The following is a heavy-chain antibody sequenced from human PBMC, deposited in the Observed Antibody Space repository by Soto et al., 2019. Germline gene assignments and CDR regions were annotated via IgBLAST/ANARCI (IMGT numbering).Heavy chain of an antibody. J-gene: IGHJ4*02. CDR1: AYTLINYY. Sequence: QVQLVQSGAEVKKPGASVKVSCKASAYTLINYYIHWGRQAPGQGLEWMGIISRSGDSTTYAQKFHGRVTVTRDRSTRTVYMELSGLRSQDTAVYYCVTEPTTTNHKPSIDYWGQGTLVTVPS. V-gene: IGHV1-46*01. CDR3: VTEPTTTNHKPSIDY. D-gene: IGHD1-26*01. CDR2: ISRSGDST.